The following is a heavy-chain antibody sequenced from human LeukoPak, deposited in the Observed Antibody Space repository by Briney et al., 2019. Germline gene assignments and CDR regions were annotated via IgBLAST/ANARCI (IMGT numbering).Heavy chain of an antibody. CDR2: ISYDGSNK. J-gene: IGHJ4*02. D-gene: IGHD6-6*01. CDR3: ARGRGYYSSSFTLDY. V-gene: IGHV3-30-3*01. Sequence: PGGSLRLSCAASGFTFSSYAMHWVRQAPGKGLEWVAVISYDGSNKYYADSVRGRFTISRDNSKNTLYLQMNSLRAEDTAVYYCARGRGYYSSSFTLDYWGQGTLVTVSS. CDR1: GFTFSSYA.